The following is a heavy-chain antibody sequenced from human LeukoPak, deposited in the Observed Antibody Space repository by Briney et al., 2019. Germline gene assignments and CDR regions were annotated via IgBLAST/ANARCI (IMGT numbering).Heavy chain of an antibody. J-gene: IGHJ4*02. V-gene: IGHV3-23*01. CDR2: ISGSGGST. Sequence: PGGSLRLSCAASGFTFSSYAMSWVRQAPGKGLEWVSAISGSGGSTYYADSVKGRFTISRDDSKNMLYLQMNNLRAEDTAMYYCASQNRGPRDYGAHWGQGTLVTVSS. CDR1: GFTFSSYA. D-gene: IGHD4-17*01. CDR3: ASQNRGPRDYGAH.